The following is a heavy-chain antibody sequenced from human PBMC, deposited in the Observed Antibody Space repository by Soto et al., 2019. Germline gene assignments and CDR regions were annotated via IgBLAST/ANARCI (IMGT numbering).Heavy chain of an antibody. CDR3: ATSTVTSFPTHAFDI. CDR2: IWYDGSDK. V-gene: IGHV3-33*01. D-gene: IGHD4-17*01. CDR1: GFTFSSYG. Sequence: QVQLVESGGGVVQPGRSLRLSCAASGFTFSSYGMYWVRQAPGKGLEWVAFIWYDGSDKYYADSVKGRFIIARDNSKNRLYLQMHSLRAEDTAVCYCATSTVTSFPTHAFDIWGQGTMVTVSS. J-gene: IGHJ3*02.